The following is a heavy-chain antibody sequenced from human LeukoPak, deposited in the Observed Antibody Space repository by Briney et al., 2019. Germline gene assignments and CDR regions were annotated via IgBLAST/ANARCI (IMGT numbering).Heavy chain of an antibody. CDR3: ASRMAD. J-gene: IGHJ4*02. CDR2: IYTGGTT. D-gene: IGHD5-24*01. Sequence: GGSLRLSCAASGFTVSSNYMNWVRQAPGKGLEWVSVIYTGGTTYYADSVKGRFTISRDNSKNTLYLQMNSLRAEDTALYYCASRMADWGQGTLVTVSS. CDR1: GFTVSSNY. V-gene: IGHV3-66*01.